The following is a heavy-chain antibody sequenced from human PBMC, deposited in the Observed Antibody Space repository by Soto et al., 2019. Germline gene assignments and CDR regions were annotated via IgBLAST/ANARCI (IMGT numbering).Heavy chain of an antibody. V-gene: IGHV4-30-4*01. CDR3: ARVAPDVRYFGS. D-gene: IGHD6-6*01. J-gene: IGHJ4*02. CDR2: IYYSGST. CDR1: GDSINSGYSY. Sequence: SETLSLTCTVSGDSINSGYSYWSWVRQSPGKGLEWIGYIYYSGSTYYKPSLKSRLIISIDTPRNQFSLKLTSATAADTAVYFCARVAPDVRYFGSWGQGTLVTVSS.